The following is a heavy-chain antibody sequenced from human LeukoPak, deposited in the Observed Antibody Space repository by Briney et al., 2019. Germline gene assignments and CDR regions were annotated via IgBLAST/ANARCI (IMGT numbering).Heavy chain of an antibody. CDR3: ARIGRRGYDILTGYYPVDAFDI. Sequence: PSETLSLTCTVSGGSISSGGYYWSWIRQHPGRGLEWIEYIYYSGSTYYNLSLKSRVTISVDTSKNQFSLKLSSVTAADTAVYYCARIGRRGYDILTGYYPVDAFDIWGQGTMVTVSS. J-gene: IGHJ3*02. D-gene: IGHD3-9*01. V-gene: IGHV4-31*03. CDR1: GGSISSGGYY. CDR2: IYYSGST.